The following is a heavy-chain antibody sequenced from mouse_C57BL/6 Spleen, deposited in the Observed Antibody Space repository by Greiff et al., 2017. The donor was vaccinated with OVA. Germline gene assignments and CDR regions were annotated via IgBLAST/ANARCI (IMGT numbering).Heavy chain of an antibody. Sequence: QVHVKQPGAELVMPGASVKLSCKASGYTFTSYWMHWVKPRPGQGLEWIGEIDPSDSYTNYNQKFKGKSTLTVDKSSSTAYMQLSSLTSEDSAVYYCARRGYYAMDFWGQGTSVTVSS. CDR2: IDPSDSYT. CDR3: ARRGYYAMDF. J-gene: IGHJ4*01. V-gene: IGHV1-69*01. CDR1: GYTFTSYW.